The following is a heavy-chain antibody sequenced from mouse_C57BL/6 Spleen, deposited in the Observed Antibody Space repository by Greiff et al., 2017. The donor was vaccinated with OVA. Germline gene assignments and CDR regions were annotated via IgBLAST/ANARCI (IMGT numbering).Heavy chain of an antibody. V-gene: IGHV5-17*01. CDR1: GFTFSDSG. J-gene: IGHJ2*01. CDR2: ISSGSSTI. Sequence: EVNVVESGGGLVKPGGSLKLSCAASGFTFSDSGMHWVRQAPEKGLEWVAYISSGSSTIYYADTVKGRFTISRDKAKNTLFLQMTSLRSEDTAMYYCARDFITTVVAPDYWGQGTTLTVSS. CDR3: ARDFITTVVAPDY. D-gene: IGHD1-1*01.